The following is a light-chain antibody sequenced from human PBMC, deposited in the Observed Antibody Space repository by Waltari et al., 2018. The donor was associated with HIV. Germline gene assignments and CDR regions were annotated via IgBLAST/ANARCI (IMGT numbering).Light chain of an antibody. CDR2: DVS. V-gene: IGLV2-8*01. Sequence: QSALTQPPSASGSPGQSVTISCTGTSSDVGGYKYVSWYQQHPGKAPKLMIYDVSKRPSGVPDRCSGSKSGNTASLTVSGLQAEDEADYYCSSYAGSNNWVVFGGGTKLTVL. J-gene: IGLJ2*01. CDR1: SSDVGGYKY. CDR3: SSYAGSNNWVV.